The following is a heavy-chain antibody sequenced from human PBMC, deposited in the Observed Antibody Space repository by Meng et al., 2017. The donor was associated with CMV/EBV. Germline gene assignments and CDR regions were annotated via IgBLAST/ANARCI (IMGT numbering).Heavy chain of an antibody. CDR3: ARDFFSLEWLQYPPAPNWFDP. CDR2: INPSGGST. J-gene: IGHJ5*02. Sequence: ASAKVSCKASGYTFTSYYMHWVRQAPGQGLEWMGIINPSGGSTSYAQKFQGRVTMTRDTSTSTVYMELSSLRSEDTAVYYCARDFFSLEWLQYPPAPNWFDPWGQGTLVTVSS. CDR1: GYTFTSYY. D-gene: IGHD3-3*01. V-gene: IGHV1-46*01.